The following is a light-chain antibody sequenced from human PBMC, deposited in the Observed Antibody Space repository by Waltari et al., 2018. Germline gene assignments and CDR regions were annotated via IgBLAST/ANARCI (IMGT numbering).Light chain of an antibody. Sequence: QSALTQPRSVSGSPGQSVTISCTGTSSDVGGYNYVFWHQQHPGKAPKLMIYDVSKRPSEVPDRFSGSKSGNTASLTISGLQAEDEADYYCCSYAGSYTWVFGGGTKLTVL. CDR2: DVS. CDR1: SSDVGGYNY. V-gene: IGLV2-11*01. CDR3: CSYAGSYTWV. J-gene: IGLJ3*02.